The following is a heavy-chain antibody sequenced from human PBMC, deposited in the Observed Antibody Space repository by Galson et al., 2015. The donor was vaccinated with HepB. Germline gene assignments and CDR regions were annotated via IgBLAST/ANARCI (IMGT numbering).Heavy chain of an antibody. Sequence: SLRLSCAASGFTFSSYWMSWVRQAPGKGLEWVANIKQDGSEKYYVDYVKGRFTISRDNAKNSLYLQMNSLRAEDTAVYYCATDIPVYGEVVDWGQGTLVTVSS. V-gene: IGHV3-7*03. CDR2: IKQDGSEK. D-gene: IGHD4-17*01. J-gene: IGHJ4*02. CDR3: ATDIPVYGEVVD. CDR1: GFTFSSYW.